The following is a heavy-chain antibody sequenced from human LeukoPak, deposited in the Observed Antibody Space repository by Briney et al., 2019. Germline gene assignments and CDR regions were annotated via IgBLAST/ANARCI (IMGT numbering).Heavy chain of an antibody. CDR1: GFTFSSYG. Sequence: GGSLRLSCAASGFTFSSYGMHWVRQAPGKGLEWVAVIWYDGSNKYYADSVKGRFTISRDNSKNTLYLQMNSLRAEDTAMYYCARGVYGGWYYGMDVWGQGTTVTVSS. CDR2: IWYDGSNK. D-gene: IGHD4-23*01. CDR3: ARGVYGGWYYGMDV. V-gene: IGHV3-33*01. J-gene: IGHJ6*02.